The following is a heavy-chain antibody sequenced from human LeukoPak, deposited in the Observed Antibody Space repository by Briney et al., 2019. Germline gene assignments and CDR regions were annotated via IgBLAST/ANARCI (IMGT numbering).Heavy chain of an antibody. CDR3: ARVVTTPLAFDY. CDR2: INPNSGGT. J-gene: IGHJ4*02. CDR1: GYSFTSYV. Sequence: GGSVKVSCKAAGYSFTSYVMQWVRQAPGQGLEWMGWINPNSGGTNYAQKFQGRVTMTRDTSISTAYMELSRLRSDDTAVYYCARVVTTPLAFDYWGQGTLVTVSS. D-gene: IGHD4-11*01. V-gene: IGHV1-2*02.